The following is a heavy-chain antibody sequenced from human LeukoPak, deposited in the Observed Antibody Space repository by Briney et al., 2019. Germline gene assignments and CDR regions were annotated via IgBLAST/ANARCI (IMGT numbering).Heavy chain of an antibody. D-gene: IGHD7-27*01. V-gene: IGHV3-21*04. CDR1: GFTFSSYT. J-gene: IGHJ4*02. CDR2: ISSSSSYI. Sequence: PGGSLRLSCAASGFTFSSYTMNWVRQAPGKGLEWVSSISSSSSYIYYADSVKGRFTISRDNAKNSLYLQMNSLRVEDTAVYYCARDLAWGAFDYWGQGTLVTVSS. CDR3: ARDLAWGAFDY.